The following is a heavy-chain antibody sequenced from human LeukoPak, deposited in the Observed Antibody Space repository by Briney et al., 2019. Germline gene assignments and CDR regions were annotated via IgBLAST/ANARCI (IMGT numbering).Heavy chain of an antibody. D-gene: IGHD3-22*01. Sequence: PSETLPLTCSVSGGSISSYYWSWIRQPPGEGLEWIGYIYYSGSTNYSPSLKSRVTISVDTSKNQFSLKLSSVTAADTAVYYCARASYYYDNSGSYYYFDYWGQGTLVTVSS. CDR2: IYYSGST. J-gene: IGHJ4*02. CDR1: GGSISSYY. CDR3: ARASYYYDNSGSYYYFDY. V-gene: IGHV4-59*12.